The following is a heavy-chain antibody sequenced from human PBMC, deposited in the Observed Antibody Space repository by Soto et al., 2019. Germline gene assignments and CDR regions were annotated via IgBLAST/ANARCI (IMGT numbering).Heavy chain of an antibody. CDR2: ISGSGGST. Sequence: LRLSCAASGFTFSNYAMSWVRQAPGKGLGWVSSISGSGGSTYYADSVKGRFTISKDNSKNTLYLQMNSLRAEDTAVYYCAKGRGGFDPWGQGTLVTVSS. J-gene: IGHJ5*02. D-gene: IGHD3-10*01. V-gene: IGHV3-23*01. CDR1: GFTFSNYA. CDR3: AKGRGGFDP.